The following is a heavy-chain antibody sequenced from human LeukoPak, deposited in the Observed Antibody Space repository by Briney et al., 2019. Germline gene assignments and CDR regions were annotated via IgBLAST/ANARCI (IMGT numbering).Heavy chain of an antibody. CDR1: GFTLSSYE. V-gene: IGHV3-21*01. CDR3: ARGRGSYHGRAFDI. Sequence: GGSLRLACTASGFTLSSYEMSWIRQVPGKGLEWVSSISSSSSYIYYADSVKGRFTISRDNAKNSLYLQMNSLRAEDTAVYYCARGRGSYHGRAFDIWGQGTMVTVSS. J-gene: IGHJ3*02. CDR2: ISSSSSYI. D-gene: IGHD1-26*01.